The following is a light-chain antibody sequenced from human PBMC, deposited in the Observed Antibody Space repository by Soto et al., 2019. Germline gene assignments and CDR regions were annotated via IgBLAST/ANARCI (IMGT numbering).Light chain of an antibody. Sequence: AIRMTQSPSSFSASTGDRVTITCRASQGISSYLAWYQQKPGKAPKLLIYAASTLQSGVPSRFSGSGSGTDFTLTISCLQSEDFATYYCQQYYSYPQVTFGGGTRWIS. J-gene: IGKJ4*01. CDR3: QQYYSYPQVT. CDR1: QGISSY. CDR2: AAS. V-gene: IGKV1-8*01.